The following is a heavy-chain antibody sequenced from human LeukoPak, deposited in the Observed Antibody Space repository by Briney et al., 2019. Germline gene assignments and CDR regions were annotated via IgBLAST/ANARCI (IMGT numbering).Heavy chain of an antibody. Sequence: SETLSLTCTVSGGSVSSGSYYWSWIRQPPGKGLEWIGYIYYSGSTNYNPSLKSRVTISVDTSKNQFSLKLSSVTAADTAVYYCARGGSSGWYWDYYYYGMDVWGQGTTDTVSS. D-gene: IGHD6-19*01. CDR2: IYYSGST. J-gene: IGHJ6*02. CDR1: GGSVSSGSYY. CDR3: ARGGSSGWYWDYYYYGMDV. V-gene: IGHV4-61*01.